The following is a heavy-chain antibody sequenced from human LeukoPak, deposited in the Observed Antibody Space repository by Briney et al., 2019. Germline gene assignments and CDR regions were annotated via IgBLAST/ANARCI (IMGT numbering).Heavy chain of an antibody. CDR3: ASCRQLWLRYYYYYYMDV. CDR1: GGTFSSYA. J-gene: IGHJ6*03. Sequence: ASVKVSCKASGGTFSSYAISWVRQAPGQGLEWMGGIIPIFGTANYAQKFQGRVTITADKSTSTAYMELSSLRSEDTAVYYCASCRQLWLRYYYYYYMDVWGKGTTVTVSS. V-gene: IGHV1-69*06. D-gene: IGHD5-18*01. CDR2: IIPIFGTA.